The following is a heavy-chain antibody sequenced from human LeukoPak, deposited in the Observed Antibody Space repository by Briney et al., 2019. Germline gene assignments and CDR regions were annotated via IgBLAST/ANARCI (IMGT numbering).Heavy chain of an antibody. CDR1: GYTFTNYY. D-gene: IGHD5-12*01. Sequence: RASVKVSCKASGYTFTNYYLHWVRQAPGLGLEWMGIINPSSGGTVYAQKFQGRVTMTRDTSASTAYMELSSLRSEDTTVYYCARDREASGYGCFDYWGQGTLVTVSS. J-gene: IGHJ4*02. CDR2: INPSSGGT. CDR3: ARDREASGYGCFDY. V-gene: IGHV1-46*01.